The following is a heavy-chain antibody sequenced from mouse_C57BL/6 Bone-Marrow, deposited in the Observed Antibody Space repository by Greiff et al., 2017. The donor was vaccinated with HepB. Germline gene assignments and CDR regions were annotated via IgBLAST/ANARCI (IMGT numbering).Heavy chain of an antibody. J-gene: IGHJ4*01. CDR1: GYTFTSYW. V-gene: IGHV1-52*01. Sequence: QVQLQQPGAELVRPGSSVKLSCKASGYTFTSYWMHWVKQRPIQGLEWIGNIDPSDSETHYNQKFKDKATLTVEKSSSTAYMQLSSLTSEDSAVYYCARGGVYPLYYAMDYWGQGTSVTVSS. D-gene: IGHD6-1*01. CDR3: ARGGVYPLYYAMDY. CDR2: IDPSDSET.